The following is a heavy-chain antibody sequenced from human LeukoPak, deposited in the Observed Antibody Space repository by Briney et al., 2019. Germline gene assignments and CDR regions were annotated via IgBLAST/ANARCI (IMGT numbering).Heavy chain of an antibody. D-gene: IGHD4/OR15-4a*01. CDR2: ISSSSSYI. CDR1: GFTFSSYS. V-gene: IGHV3-21*01. CDR3: ARDDSSYGAGFDY. Sequence: GGSLRLSCAASGFTFSSYSMNWVRQAPGKGLEWVSSISSSSSYIYYADSVKGRFTISRDNAKNSLYLQMNSLRAEDTAVYYCARDDSSYGAGFDYWGQGTLVTVSS. J-gene: IGHJ4*02.